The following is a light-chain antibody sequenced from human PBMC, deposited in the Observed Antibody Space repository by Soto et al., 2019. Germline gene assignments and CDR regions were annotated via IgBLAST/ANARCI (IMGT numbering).Light chain of an antibody. J-gene: IGKJ1*01. Sequence: EIVFSQSPGTRSLSPGERATLSCRASQSVSSSYLAWYQQKPGQAPRLLIYGASSRATGIPDRFSGSGSGTDFPLTISRLEPEDFAVYYCQQYGSSPRTFGQGTKVGIK. CDR3: QQYGSSPRT. CDR1: QSVSSSY. CDR2: GAS. V-gene: IGKV3-20*01.